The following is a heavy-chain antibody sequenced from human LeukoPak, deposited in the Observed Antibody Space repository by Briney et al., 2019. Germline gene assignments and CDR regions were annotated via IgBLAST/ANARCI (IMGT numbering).Heavy chain of an antibody. J-gene: IGHJ5*02. D-gene: IGHD5-12*01. Sequence: AASVKVSCEASGYTFTIYYMHWVRQAPGQGLEWMGIINPSGDSTSYAQKFQGRGTMTRDTSTSTVYMELSSMRSEDTAVYYCARSGGSRGWFDPWGQGTLVTVSS. CDR2: INPSGDST. CDR3: ARSGGSRGWFDP. CDR1: GYTFTIYY. V-gene: IGHV1-46*01.